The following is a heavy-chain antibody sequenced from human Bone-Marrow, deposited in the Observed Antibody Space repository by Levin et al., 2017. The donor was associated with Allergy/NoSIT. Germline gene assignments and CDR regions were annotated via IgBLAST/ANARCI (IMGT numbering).Heavy chain of an antibody. J-gene: IGHJ6*03. Sequence: SETLSLTCAVYGGSFSGYYWSWIRQAPGKGLEWIGEINHSGTTRYTPSLKSRVTISVDTSKNQFSLRLRSLSAADTAVYYCARGDQQLDTKYYYYYHYVDVWGKGTTVTVSS. CDR1: GGSFSGYY. D-gene: IGHD1-1*01. CDR2: INHSGTT. CDR3: ARGDQQLDTKYYYYYHYVDV. V-gene: IGHV4-34*01.